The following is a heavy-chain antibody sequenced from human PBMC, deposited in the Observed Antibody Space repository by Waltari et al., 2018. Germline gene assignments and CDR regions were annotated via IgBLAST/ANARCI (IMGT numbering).Heavy chain of an antibody. CDR1: GFTFSDHF. Sequence: EVQLVESGGDLVQPGGSLSLSCAASGFTFSDHFMAWVRRAPGKGREWVGGIKNRANRYTTEYAASVEGRFSISRDDSKNLLYLQMNSLRTVDTAVYYCAQYYVGFWGPGSVVTVSS. V-gene: IGHV3-72*01. D-gene: IGHD1-26*01. CDR3: AQYYVGF. CDR2: IKNRANRYTT. J-gene: IGHJ4*02.